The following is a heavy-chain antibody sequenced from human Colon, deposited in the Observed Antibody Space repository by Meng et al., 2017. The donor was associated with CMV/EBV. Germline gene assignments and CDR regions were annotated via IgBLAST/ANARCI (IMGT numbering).Heavy chain of an antibody. CDR1: GFIFSNYV. J-gene: IGHJ5*02. CDR3: AKPRGAGS. V-gene: IGHV3-23*01. Sequence: EGQRLESGGGLVQPGGSLRLSCAASGFIFSNYVMSWVRQAPGKGLEWVSSISGSGGSTYYADSVKGRFTISRDNSKKTLYLQMNSLRAEDTAVYYCAKPRGAGSWGRGTLVTASS. CDR2: ISGSGGST. D-gene: IGHD6-19*01.